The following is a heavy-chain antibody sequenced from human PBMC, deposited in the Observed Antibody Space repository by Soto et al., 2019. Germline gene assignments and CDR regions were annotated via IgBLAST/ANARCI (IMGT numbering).Heavy chain of an antibody. J-gene: IGHJ4*02. D-gene: IGHD6-19*01. V-gene: IGHV3-23*05. CDR2: IDYSGSST. Sequence: GESLKISCAASGFTFSNYAMRWVRQAPGKGLEWVSGIDYSGSSTDYADSVKGRFTISRDNSKNTLYLQMNSMRAEDTAVYYCAKGPYRSGWYMSDYWGQGALVTVSS. CDR3: AKGPYRSGWYMSDY. CDR1: GFTFSNYA.